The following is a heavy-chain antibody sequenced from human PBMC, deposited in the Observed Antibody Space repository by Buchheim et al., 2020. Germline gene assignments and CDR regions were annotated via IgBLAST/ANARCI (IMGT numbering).Heavy chain of an antibody. CDR1: GGSFSGYY. V-gene: IGHV4-34*01. D-gene: IGHD6-6*01. Sequence: QVQLQQWGAGLLKPSETLSLTCAVYGGSFSGYYWSWIRQPPGKGLEWIGEINHSGSTNYNPSLKSRVTISVDTSKKQVSLKLSSVTAADTAVYYCARASTGDSSSSFYYYYYGMDVWGQGTT. J-gene: IGHJ6*02. CDR3: ARASTGDSSSSFYYYYYGMDV. CDR2: INHSGST.